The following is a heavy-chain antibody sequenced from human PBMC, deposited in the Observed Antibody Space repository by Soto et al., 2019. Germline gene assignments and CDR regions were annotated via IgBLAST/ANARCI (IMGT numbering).Heavy chain of an antibody. J-gene: IGHJ6*03. CDR3: AIFRGPSCSYYSMAV. CDR1: GFTFGSYA. CDR2: ISGSGRTT. Sequence: EVQLLESGGGLVQPGGSLRLSCAASGFTFGSYAMNWLRQAPGRGLECVSFISGSGRTTYYADSVKGRFTVSRDNSKNPLYLQMNSLTAEDTALYYSAIFRGPSCSYYSMAVWGKGTTVTVSS. D-gene: IGHD2-15*01. V-gene: IGHV3-23*01.